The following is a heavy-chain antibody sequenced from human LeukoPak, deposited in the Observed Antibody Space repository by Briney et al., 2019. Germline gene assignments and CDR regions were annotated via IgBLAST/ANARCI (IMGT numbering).Heavy chain of an antibody. D-gene: IGHD3-10*01. J-gene: IGHJ3*02. V-gene: IGHV4-34*01. CDR3: AREFVYAFDI. CDR1: GDSFGGHY. CDR2: INYSGRT. Sequence: SSETLSLTCGLSGDSFGGHYWSWIRQYPGKGLEWIGEINYSGRTTYNPSLKSRVNISIDTSKNQFSLRLNSLTAADTSIYYCAREFVYAFDIWGQGTMVTVSS.